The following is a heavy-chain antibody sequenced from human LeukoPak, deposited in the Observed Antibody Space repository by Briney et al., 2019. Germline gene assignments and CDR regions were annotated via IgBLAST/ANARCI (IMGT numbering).Heavy chain of an antibody. CDR2: ISGSGGST. D-gene: IGHD3-10*01. Sequence: QAGGSLRLSCAASGFTFSSYAMSWVRQAPGKGLEWVSAISGSGGSTYYADSVKGRFTISRDNSKNTLYLQMNSLRAEDTAVYYCAKVGHPFFPLWFGESQKLDYWGQGTLVTVSS. CDR3: AKVGHPFFPLWFGESQKLDY. CDR1: GFTFSSYA. J-gene: IGHJ4*02. V-gene: IGHV3-23*01.